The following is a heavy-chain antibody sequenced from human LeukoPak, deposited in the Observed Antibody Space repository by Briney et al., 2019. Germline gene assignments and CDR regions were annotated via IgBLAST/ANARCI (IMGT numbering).Heavy chain of an antibody. Sequence: GGSLRLSCAASGFTFSSYGMYWVRQAPGKGLEWVAFIRYDGSIKYYADSVKGRFTISRDNSKNTLYLQMNSLRAEDTAVYYCASYTAMVPWAFDYWGQGTLVTVSS. CDR3: ASYTAMVPWAFDY. CDR1: GFTFSSYG. CDR2: IRYDGSIK. J-gene: IGHJ4*02. D-gene: IGHD5-18*01. V-gene: IGHV3-30*02.